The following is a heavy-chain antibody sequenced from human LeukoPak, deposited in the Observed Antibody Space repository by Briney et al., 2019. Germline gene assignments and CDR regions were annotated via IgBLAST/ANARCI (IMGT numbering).Heavy chain of an antibody. CDR2: ISGSGAGT. J-gene: IGHJ4*02. CDR1: GFTFSSYA. Sequence: PGGSLRLSCAASGFTFSSYAMNWVRQAPGKGLEWVSAISGSGAGTYYADSVKGRFTISGDNSKNTLYLQMNSLRAEDTAVYYYARAMVVVVPATMWGQGTLVTVSS. D-gene: IGHD2-2*01. CDR3: ARAMVVVVPATM. V-gene: IGHV3-23*01.